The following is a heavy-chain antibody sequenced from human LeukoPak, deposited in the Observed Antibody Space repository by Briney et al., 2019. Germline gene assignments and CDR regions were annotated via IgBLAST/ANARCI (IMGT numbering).Heavy chain of an antibody. CDR2: INPNSGGT. D-gene: IGHD2-2*02. CDR1: GYTFTGYY. V-gene: IGHV1-2*02. Sequence: GASVKVSCKASGYTFTGYYMHWVRQAPGQGLEWMGWINPNSGGTNYVQKFQGRVTMTRDTYMSTAYMELSRLRSDDTAVYYCAREWGCSSPSCYRGGLGYYYYYMDVWGKGTTVTVSS. CDR3: AREWGCSSPSCYRGGLGYYYYYMDV. J-gene: IGHJ6*03.